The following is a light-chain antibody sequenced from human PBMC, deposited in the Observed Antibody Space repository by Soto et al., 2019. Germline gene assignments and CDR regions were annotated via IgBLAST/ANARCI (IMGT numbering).Light chain of an antibody. CDR1: QSISTY. CDR2: AAS. CDR3: QQSYFTPPT. V-gene: IGKV1-39*01. Sequence: DIQMTQSPSSLSASVGDRVIITCRASQSISTYVNWYQQKPGKAPKLLIYAASSLQSGVPSRFSGSGFGTDLTLTISNLQPEDFATYYCQQSYFTPPTFGGGTKVEIK. J-gene: IGKJ4*01.